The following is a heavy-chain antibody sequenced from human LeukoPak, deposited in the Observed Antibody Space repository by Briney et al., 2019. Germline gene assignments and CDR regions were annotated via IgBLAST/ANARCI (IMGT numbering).Heavy chain of an antibody. Sequence: GGSLRLSCAASGFTFDDYAMHWVRQAPGKGLEWVSLISWDGGSTYYADSVKGRFTISRDNSKNSLYLQMNSLRAEDTALYYCAKDENYYGSGSYSGIDYWGQGTLVTVSS. D-gene: IGHD3-10*01. V-gene: IGHV3-43D*03. J-gene: IGHJ4*02. CDR2: ISWDGGST. CDR3: AKDENYYGSGSYSGIDY. CDR1: GFTFDDYA.